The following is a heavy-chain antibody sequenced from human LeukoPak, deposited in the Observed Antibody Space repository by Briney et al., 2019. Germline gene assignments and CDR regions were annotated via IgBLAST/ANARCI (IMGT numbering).Heavy chain of an antibody. V-gene: IGHV4-31*03. D-gene: IGHD4-17*01. CDR2: IYYSGST. CDR1: GGSISSGGYY. CDR3: ARAVDYGYHKLLFDY. Sequence: NTSETLSLTCTVSGGSISSGGYYWSWIRQHPGKGLGWIGCIYYSGSTYYNPSLKSRVTISVDTSKNQFSLKLSSVTAADTAVYYCARAVDYGYHKLLFDYWGQGTLVTVSS. J-gene: IGHJ4*02.